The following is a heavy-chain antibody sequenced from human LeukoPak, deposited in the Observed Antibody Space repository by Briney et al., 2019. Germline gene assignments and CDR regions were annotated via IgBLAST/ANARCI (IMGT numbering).Heavy chain of an antibody. CDR2: IIPILGIA. CDR1: GGTFSSYA. CDR3: ARDGAGYSSGAEYFQH. D-gene: IGHD6-19*01. J-gene: IGHJ1*01. Sequence: SVKVSCKASGGTFSSYAMSWVRQAPGQGLEWMGRIIPILGIANYTQKFQGRVTITADKSTSTAYMELSSLRSEDTAVYYCARDGAGYSSGAEYFQHWGQGTLVTVSS. V-gene: IGHV1-69*04.